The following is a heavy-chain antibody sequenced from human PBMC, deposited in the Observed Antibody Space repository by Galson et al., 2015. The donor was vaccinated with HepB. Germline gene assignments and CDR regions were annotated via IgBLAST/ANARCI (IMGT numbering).Heavy chain of an antibody. CDR2: ISYAGNNK. CDR3: ARDIEQWSESAAFDY. V-gene: IGHV3-30*04. Sequence: LRRSCAASGFTFSAFHMTWVRQAPGKGLEGLAVISYAGNNKFYADSVKGRFTISRDTSKNTLYLQMNSLRTEDTAVYYCARDIEQWSESAAFDYWGQGTLVTVSS. J-gene: IGHJ4*02. CDR1: GFTFSAFH. D-gene: IGHD2-15*01.